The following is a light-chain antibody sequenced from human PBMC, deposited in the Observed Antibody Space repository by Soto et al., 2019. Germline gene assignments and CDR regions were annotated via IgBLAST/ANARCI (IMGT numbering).Light chain of an antibody. Sequence: DIQMTQSPSTLSASVGDRVTITCRASQSISIWLAWYQQKPGKAPKLLIYKASNLESGVPSRFSGSGSGTEFTLTISSLQPDDFATYYCQQYNSYPCTFGQGTKVEIK. CDR3: QQYNSYPCT. CDR2: KAS. CDR1: QSISIW. J-gene: IGKJ1*01. V-gene: IGKV1-5*03.